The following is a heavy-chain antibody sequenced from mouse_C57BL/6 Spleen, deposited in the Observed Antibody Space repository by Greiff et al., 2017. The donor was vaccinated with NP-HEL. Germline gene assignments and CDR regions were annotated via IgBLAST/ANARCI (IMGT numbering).Heavy chain of an antibody. V-gene: IGHV2-5*01. J-gene: IGHJ2*01. Sequence: QVQLKESGPGLVQPSQSLSITCTVSGFSLTSYGVHWVRQSPGKGLEWLGVIWRGGSTDYNAAFMSRLSITKDNSKSQVFFKMNSLQADDTAIYYCARAYYSNYPYFDYWGQGTTLTVSS. CDR1: GFSLTSYG. CDR3: ARAYYSNYPYFDY. D-gene: IGHD2-5*01. CDR2: IWRGGST.